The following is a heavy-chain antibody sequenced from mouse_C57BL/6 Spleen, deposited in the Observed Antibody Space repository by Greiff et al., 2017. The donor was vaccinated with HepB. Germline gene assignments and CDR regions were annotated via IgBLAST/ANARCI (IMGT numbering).Heavy chain of an antibody. CDR1: GFTFSDYG. Sequence: EVQLVESGGGLVKPGGSLKLSCAASGFTFSDYGMHWVRQAPEKGLEWVAYISSVSSTIYYAETVKGRFTISRDNAKNTLFLQMNSLRSEDTAMYYCAWLTGTAYFDYWGQGTTLTVSS. CDR2: ISSVSSTI. J-gene: IGHJ2*01. D-gene: IGHD4-1*01. CDR3: AWLTGTAYFDY. V-gene: IGHV5-17*01.